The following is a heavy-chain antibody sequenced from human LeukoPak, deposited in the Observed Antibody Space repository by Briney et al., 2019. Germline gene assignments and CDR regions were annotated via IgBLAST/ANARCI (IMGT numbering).Heavy chain of an antibody. CDR3: ARPYFGAAGY. D-gene: IGHD3-10*01. CDR1: GFTFSSYA. CDR2: ISYDGSNK. Sequence: GGSLRLSCAASGFTFSSYAMHWVRQAPGKGLEWVAVISYDGSNKYYADSVKGRFTISRDNSKNTLYLQMNSLRAEDTAVYYCARPYFGAAGYWGQGTLVTVSS. J-gene: IGHJ4*02. V-gene: IGHV3-30-3*01.